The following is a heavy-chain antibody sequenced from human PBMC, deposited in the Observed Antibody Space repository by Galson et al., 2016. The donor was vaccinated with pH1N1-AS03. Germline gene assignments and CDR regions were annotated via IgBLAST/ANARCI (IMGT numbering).Heavy chain of an antibody. D-gene: IGHD6-19*01. CDR1: GFPFSGYS. Sequence: SLRLSCAASGFPFSGYSMNWVRQAPGKGLEWVSFISTTSSSIYYADSVKGRFSISRDNATNSLFLQMNSLRDEDTAGYYCARDGPPQGISVAGSFYFWGQGTLVTVAS. CDR3: ARDGPPQGISVAGSFYF. J-gene: IGHJ4*02. V-gene: IGHV3-21*01. CDR2: ISTTSSSI.